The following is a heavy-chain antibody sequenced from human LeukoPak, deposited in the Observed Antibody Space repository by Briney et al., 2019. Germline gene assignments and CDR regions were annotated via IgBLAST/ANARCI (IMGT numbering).Heavy chain of an antibody. J-gene: IGHJ4*02. V-gene: IGHV1-2*02. CDR1: GYTFTGYS. CDR3: AREVSPWGSSFDY. D-gene: IGHD6-6*01. CDR2: INPNSGAT. Sequence: ASVKVSCKASGYTFTGYSMHWVRQAPGQGLEWMGWINPNSGATTYAQKFQDRVTMTRDTSISTAYMDLSRLRSDDTAVYYCAREVSPWGSSFDYWGQGTLVTVSS.